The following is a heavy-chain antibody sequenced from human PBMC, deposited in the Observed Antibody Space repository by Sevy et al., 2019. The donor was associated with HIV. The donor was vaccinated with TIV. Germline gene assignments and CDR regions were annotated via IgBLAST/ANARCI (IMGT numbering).Heavy chain of an antibody. CDR3: ARLPSGQTYYYYMDV. J-gene: IGHJ6*03. CDR1: GYTFTSYG. D-gene: IGHD5-12*01. Sequence: ASVKVSCKASGYTFTSYGISWVRQAPGQGLEWMGWISAYNGNTNYAQKLQGRVTMTTDTSTSTAYMELRSLRSDDTAVYYCARLPSGQTYYYYMDVWGNGTTVTVSS. V-gene: IGHV1-18*01. CDR2: ISAYNGNT.